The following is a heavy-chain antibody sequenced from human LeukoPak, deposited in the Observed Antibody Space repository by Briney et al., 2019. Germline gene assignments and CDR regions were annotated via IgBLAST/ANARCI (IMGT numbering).Heavy chain of an antibody. CDR1: GFTFSSYA. Sequence: GGSLRLSCAASGFTFSSYAMHWVRQAPGKGLEWVAVISYDGSNKYYADSVKGRFTISRDNSKNTLYLQMNSLRAEDTAVYYCAREAIVVVLYYYYYYMDVWGKGTTVTVSS. CDR2: ISYDGSNK. D-gene: IGHD2-2*01. V-gene: IGHV3-30*04. CDR3: AREAIVVVLYYYYYYMDV. J-gene: IGHJ6*03.